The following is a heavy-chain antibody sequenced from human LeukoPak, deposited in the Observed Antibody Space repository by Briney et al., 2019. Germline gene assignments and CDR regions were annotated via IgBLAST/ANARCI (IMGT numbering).Heavy chain of an antibody. D-gene: IGHD3-3*01. J-gene: IGHJ4*02. V-gene: IGHV3-23*01. CDR2: ISGSGGST. CDR1: GFTFSSYA. Sequence: GGSLRLSCAASGFTFSSYAMSWVRQAPGRGLEWVSAISGSGGSTYYADSVKGRFTISRDNSKNTLYLQMNSLRAEDTAVYYCARVITMQEPPFDYWGQGTLVTVSS. CDR3: ARVITMQEPPFDY.